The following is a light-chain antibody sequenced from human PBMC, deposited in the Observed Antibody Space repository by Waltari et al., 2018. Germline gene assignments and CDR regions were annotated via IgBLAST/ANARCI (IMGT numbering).Light chain of an antibody. J-gene: IGKJ5*01. CDR3: MEALQSVT. Sequence: DIVMTQSPLSLPVTPGEPASISCRSSQSLLHSNGYNYLDWYLQNPGQSPQILIYLGSNRASGVPDRFSGSGSGTDFTLKISRVEAEDAGVYYCMEALQSVTFGQGTRLEIK. CDR1: QSLLHSNGYNY. CDR2: LGS. V-gene: IGKV2-28*01.